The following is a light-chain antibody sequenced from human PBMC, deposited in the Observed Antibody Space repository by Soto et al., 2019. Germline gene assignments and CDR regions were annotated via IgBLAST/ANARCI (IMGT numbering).Light chain of an antibody. CDR2: DVS. CDR3: CSYAGTYTVI. J-gene: IGLJ2*01. Sequence: QSAVTQPRSVSGSPGQSVTISCTGTSSDVGGYNYVSWYQQHPGKAPKLMIYDVSQRPSGVPDRFSGSKSGNTASLTISGLQADDDADYYCCSYAGTYTVIFGGGTKLTVL. CDR1: SSDVGGYNY. V-gene: IGLV2-11*01.